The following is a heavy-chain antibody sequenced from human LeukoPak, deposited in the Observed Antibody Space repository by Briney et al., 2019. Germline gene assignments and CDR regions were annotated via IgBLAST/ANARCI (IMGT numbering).Heavy chain of an antibody. CDR3: ARRVPAAEPDYYYYYGMDV. Sequence: ASVKVSCKASGYTFTSYDINWVQQATGQGLEWMGWMNPNSGNTGYAQKFQGRVTMTRNTSISTAYMELSSLRSEDTAVYYCARRVPAAEPDYYYYYGMDVWGQGTTVTASS. CDR1: GYTFTSYD. CDR2: MNPNSGNT. J-gene: IGHJ6*02. D-gene: IGHD2-2*01. V-gene: IGHV1-8*01.